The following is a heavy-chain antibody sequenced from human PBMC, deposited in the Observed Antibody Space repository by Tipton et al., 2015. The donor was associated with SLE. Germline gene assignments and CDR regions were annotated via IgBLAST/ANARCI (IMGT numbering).Heavy chain of an antibody. Sequence: GSLRLSCAASGFSFSDYFMHWVRQGPGKGLEWVSRIYMDGSSTNYADSVKGRFTISRDNSKNTLYLQMNSLRAEDTAVYYCAKRPIVVTTRAYFDYWGQGTLVTVSS. CDR2: IYMDGSST. J-gene: IGHJ4*02. CDR3: AKRPIVVTTRAYFDY. CDR1: GFSFSDYF. D-gene: IGHD2-21*02. V-gene: IGHV3-74*01.